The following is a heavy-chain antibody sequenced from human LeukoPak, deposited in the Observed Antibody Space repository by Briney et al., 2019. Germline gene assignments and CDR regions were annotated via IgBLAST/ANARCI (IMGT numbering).Heavy chain of an antibody. CDR3: ARCRDDYYDSSGYSEN. Sequence: SETLSLTCAVSGGSISSGGYSWSWIRQPPGKGLEWIGYIYYSGSTYYNPSLKSRVTISVDTSKNQFSLKLSSVTAADTAVYYCARCRDDYYDSSGYSENWGQGTLVTVSS. CDR1: GGSISSGGYS. J-gene: IGHJ4*02. D-gene: IGHD3-22*01. CDR2: IYYSGST. V-gene: IGHV4-30-4*07.